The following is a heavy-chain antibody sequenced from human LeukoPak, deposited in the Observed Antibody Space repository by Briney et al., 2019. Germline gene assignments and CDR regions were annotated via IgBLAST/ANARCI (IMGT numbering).Heavy chain of an antibody. CDR2: INHSGST. V-gene: IGHV4-34*01. J-gene: IGHJ5*02. Sequence: SETLSLTCAVYGGSFSGYHWSWIRRPPGKGLEWIGEINHSGSTNYNPSLKSRVTISVDTSKNQFSLKLSSVTAADTAVYYCARRITIFGVTRNWFDPWGQGTLVTVSS. CDR3: ARRITIFGVTRNWFDP. CDR1: GGSFSGYH. D-gene: IGHD3-3*01.